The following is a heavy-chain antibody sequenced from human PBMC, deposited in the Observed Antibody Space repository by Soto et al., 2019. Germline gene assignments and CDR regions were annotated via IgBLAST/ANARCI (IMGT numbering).Heavy chain of an antibody. CDR1: GFTFSSYA. Sequence: EVQLLESGGGLVQPGGSLRLSCAASGFTFSSYAMSWVRQAPGKGLEWVSAISGSGGSTYYADSVKGRFTISRDNSKNTLYLQMNSLRAEDTAVYYCAKDKNPYYDFWSGYYGNWFDPWGQGTLVTVSS. V-gene: IGHV3-23*01. CDR3: AKDKNPYYDFWSGYYGNWFDP. CDR2: ISGSGGST. D-gene: IGHD3-3*01. J-gene: IGHJ5*02.